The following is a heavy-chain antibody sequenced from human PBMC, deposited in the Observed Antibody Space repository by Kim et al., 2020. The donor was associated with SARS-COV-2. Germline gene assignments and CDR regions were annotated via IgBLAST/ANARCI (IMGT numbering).Heavy chain of an antibody. CDR1: GYTFTRYD. CDR2: MNPNSGNT. D-gene: IGHD4-17*01. V-gene: IGHV1-8*01. CDR3: ARRRSRDHGHNWFDP. Sequence: ASVKVSCKASGYTFTRYDINWVRQATGQGLEWMGWMNPNSGNTGYAQKFQGRVTMTRNTSISTAYMDMSSLRSEDTAVYYCARRRSRDHGHNWFDPWGQGTRVHGSS. J-gene: IGHJ5*02.